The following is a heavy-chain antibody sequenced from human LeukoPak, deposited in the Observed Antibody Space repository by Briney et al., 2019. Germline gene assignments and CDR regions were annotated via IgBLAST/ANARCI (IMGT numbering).Heavy chain of an antibody. CDR2: IYPGDSDT. D-gene: IGHD5-12*01. CDR1: GYSFTSYW. V-gene: IGHV5-51*01. J-gene: IGHJ4*02. CDR3: ARARYGGYSTFDY. Sequence: GESLKISCQGSGYSFTSYWIGWVRQMPGKGLERMGIIYPGDSDTRYSPSFQGQVTISADKSIGTAYLQWSSLRASDTAMYYCARARYGGYSTFDYWGQGTLVTVSS.